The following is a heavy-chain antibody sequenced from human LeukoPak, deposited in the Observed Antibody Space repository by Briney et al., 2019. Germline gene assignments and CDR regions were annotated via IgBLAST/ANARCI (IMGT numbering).Heavy chain of an antibody. CDR1: GGSISSYY. CDR2: IYTSGST. J-gene: IGHJ4*02. D-gene: IGHD6-13*01. V-gene: IGHV4-4*07. Sequence: SETLSLTCTVSGGSISSYYWSWVRQPAGKGLEWIGRIYTSGSTYYNPSLKSRVTISVDTSKNQFSLKLSSVTAADTAVYYCARSGWYSSSWYGGNFDYWGQGTLVTVSS. CDR3: ARSGWYSSSWYGGNFDY.